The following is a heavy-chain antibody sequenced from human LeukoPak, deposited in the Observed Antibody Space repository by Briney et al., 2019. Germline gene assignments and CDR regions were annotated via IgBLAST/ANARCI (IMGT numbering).Heavy chain of an antibody. Sequence: PSETLSLTCAVYGGSFSGYYWSWIRQPPGKGLEWIGEINHSGSINYNPSLKSRVTISVDTSKNQFSLKLSSVTAADTAVYYCARSIGGGNWFDPWGQGTLVTMSS. CDR2: INHSGSI. V-gene: IGHV4-34*01. CDR1: GGSFSGYY. D-gene: IGHD3-22*01. CDR3: ARSIGGGNWFDP. J-gene: IGHJ5*02.